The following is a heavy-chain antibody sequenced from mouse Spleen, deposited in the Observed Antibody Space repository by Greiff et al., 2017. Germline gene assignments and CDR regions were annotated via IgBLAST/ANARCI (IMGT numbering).Heavy chain of an antibody. Sequence: EVHLVESGGGLVKPGGSLKLSCAASGFTFSSYAMSWVRQTPEKRLEWVATISDGGSYTYYPDNVKGRFTISRDNAKNNLYLQMSHLKSEDTAMYYCAREGGDWVYYFDYWGQGTTLTVSS. J-gene: IGHJ2*01. CDR1: GFTFSSYA. V-gene: IGHV5-4*01. CDR3: AREGGDWVYYFDY. CDR2: ISDGGSYT. D-gene: IGHD4-1*01.